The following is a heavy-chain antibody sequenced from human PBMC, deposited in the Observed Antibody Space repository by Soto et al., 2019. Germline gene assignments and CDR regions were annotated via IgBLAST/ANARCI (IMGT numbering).Heavy chain of an antibody. D-gene: IGHD3-16*02. J-gene: IGHJ5*02. CDR1: GFSLITRGLG. CDR2: IYWDDDK. CDR3: AHRPGVISQNIAWFDP. V-gene: IGHV2-5*02. Sequence: SGATLVNTTQTLTLTFPFSGFSLITRGLGVGWIRQPPGKALEWLALIYWDDDKRYSPSLKSRLTITKDTSKNQVVLTMTNMDPVDTATYYCAHRPGVISQNIAWFDPWGQGTLVTVSS.